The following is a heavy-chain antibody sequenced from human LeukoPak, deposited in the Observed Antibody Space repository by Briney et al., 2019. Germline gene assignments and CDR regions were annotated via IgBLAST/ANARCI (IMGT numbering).Heavy chain of an antibody. Sequence: RGSLRLSCAASGFTFSSHWMHWVRQAPGKGLVWVSRINSDGSSISYADSVKGRFTISRDNAKNTLYLQMNSLRAEDTAVYYCARRSSGSPPYYFDSWGQGTLVTVSS. CDR1: GFTFSSHW. J-gene: IGHJ4*02. CDR3: ARRSSGSPPYYFDS. D-gene: IGHD1-26*01. CDR2: INSDGSSI. V-gene: IGHV3-74*01.